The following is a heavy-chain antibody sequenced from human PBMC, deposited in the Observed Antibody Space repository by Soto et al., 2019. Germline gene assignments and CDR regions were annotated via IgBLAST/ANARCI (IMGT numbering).Heavy chain of an antibody. CDR2: IYSGGST. V-gene: IGHV3-53*01. CDR1: GFTVSSND. D-gene: IGHD6-13*01. J-gene: IGHJ4*02. CDR3: ASGIAAAGTFDY. Sequence: EVQLVESGGGLIQPGGSPRLSCAASGFTVSSNDMSWVRQVPGKGLECVSLIYSGGSTYYADSVRGRFTISRDNSKNTLYLLMNSLRDEDTAVYYCASGIAAAGTFDYWGRGTLVTVSS.